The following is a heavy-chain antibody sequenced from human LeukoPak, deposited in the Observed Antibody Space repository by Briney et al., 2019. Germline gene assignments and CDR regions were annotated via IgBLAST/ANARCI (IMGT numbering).Heavy chain of an antibody. CDR3: ARGNNPPYNSYYFMDV. CDR2: IIPLFVTP. Sequence: SVKVSCKTSGGTFSSYPISWVRQAPGQGLEWMGGIIPLFVTPKYAQNFQGRVTITADESTSTAYMELSSLRSDDTAVYYCARGNNPPYNSYYFMDVWGKGTTVTVSS. CDR1: GGTFSSYP. V-gene: IGHV1-69*01. D-gene: IGHD1/OR15-1a*01. J-gene: IGHJ6*03.